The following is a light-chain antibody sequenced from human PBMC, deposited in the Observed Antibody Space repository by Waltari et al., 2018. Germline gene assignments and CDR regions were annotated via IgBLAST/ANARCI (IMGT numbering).Light chain of an antibody. CDR3: LQYDNSPLT. Sequence: EIVFTQSPGTLSLSPGQVTTFSCRTSQTIRTTYLAWYLQKPGQAPPLLIYGAFSRATGIPDRFTGSGSGTDFSLSISSLEPEDFATYYCLQYDNSPLTFGGGTKVEIK. CDR1: QTIRTTY. J-gene: IGKJ4*01. CDR2: GAF. V-gene: IGKV3-20*01.